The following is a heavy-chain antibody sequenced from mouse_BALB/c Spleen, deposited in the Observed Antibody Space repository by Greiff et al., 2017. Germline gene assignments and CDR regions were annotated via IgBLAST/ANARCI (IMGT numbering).Heavy chain of an antibody. D-gene: IGHD2-13*01. CDR1: GYTFTSYW. J-gene: IGHJ1*01. V-gene: IGHV1-5*01. Sequence: EVKLVESGTVLARPGASVKMSCKASGYTFTSYWMHWVKQRPGQGLEWIGAIYPGNSDTSYNQKFKGKAKLTAVTSTSTAYMELSSLTNEDSAVYYCTPVYYGGVFDVWGAGTTVTVSS. CDR2: IYPGNSDT. CDR3: TPVYYGGVFDV.